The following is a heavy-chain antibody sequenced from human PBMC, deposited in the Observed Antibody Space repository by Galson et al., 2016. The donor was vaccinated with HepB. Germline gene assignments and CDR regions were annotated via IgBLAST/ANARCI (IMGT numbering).Heavy chain of an antibody. CDR2: ISRDGNNK. CDR3: ARIYYDYVWGSYRESHFDY. CDR1: GFTFSSYP. D-gene: IGHD3-16*02. V-gene: IGHV3-30-3*01. J-gene: IGHJ4*02. Sequence: SLRLSCAASGFTFSSYPMHWVRQAPGKGLEWVASISRDGNNKSYIDSVRGRFTISRDNSKNTLYLQMNSLRAEDTALYYCARIYYDYVWGSYRESHFDYWGQGTLVTVSS.